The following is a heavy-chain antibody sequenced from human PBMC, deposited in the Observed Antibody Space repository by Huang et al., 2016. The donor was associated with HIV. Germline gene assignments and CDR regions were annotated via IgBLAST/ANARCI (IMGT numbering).Heavy chain of an antibody. CDR2: IHNGGNI. CDR1: GFTVSSNY. Sequence: EVQLVESGGGLIQPGGSLRLSCAVSGFTVSSNYMSWVRQAPGKGLECVSVIHNGGNIYYADSVKGRCAISRDNFKNTLYLQMNSLRAEDTAVYYCAREFCGGDCLRSRDAYIWGQGTMVTVAS. V-gene: IGHV3-53*01. J-gene: IGHJ3*02. CDR3: AREFCGGDCLRSRDAYI. D-gene: IGHD2-21*02.